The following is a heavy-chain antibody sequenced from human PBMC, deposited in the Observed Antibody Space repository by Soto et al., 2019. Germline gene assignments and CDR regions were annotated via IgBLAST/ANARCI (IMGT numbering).Heavy chain of an antibody. CDR1: GGSISSYY. CDR2: SYYSGST. Sequence: SETLSLTCTVSGGSISSYYWSWIRQPPGKGLEWIGYSYYSGSTNYNPSLKSRVTISVDTSKNQFSLKLSSVTAADTAVYYCARVAPSGWYINWFDPWGQGTLVTVS. D-gene: IGHD6-19*01. CDR3: ARVAPSGWYINWFDP. J-gene: IGHJ5*02. V-gene: IGHV4-59*01.